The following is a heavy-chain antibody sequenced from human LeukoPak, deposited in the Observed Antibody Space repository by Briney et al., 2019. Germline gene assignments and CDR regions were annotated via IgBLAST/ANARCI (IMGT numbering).Heavy chain of an antibody. D-gene: IGHD4-17*01. CDR3: ARLSTTVTSNWFDP. CDR1: GGSISSHY. J-gene: IGHJ5*02. Sequence: SETLSLTCTVSGGSISSHYWSWIRQPPGKGLEWIGYIYTSGSTNYNPSLKSRVTISVDTSKNQFSLKLSSVTAADTAVYYCARLSTTVTSNWFDPWGQGSLVTVSS. V-gene: IGHV4-4*09. CDR2: IYTSGST.